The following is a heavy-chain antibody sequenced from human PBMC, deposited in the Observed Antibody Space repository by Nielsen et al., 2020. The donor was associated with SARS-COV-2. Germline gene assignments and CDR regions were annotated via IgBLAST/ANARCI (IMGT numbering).Heavy chain of an antibody. Sequence: GESLKISCQGSGYSFTNYWIAWVRQMPGKGLEWMGIIFPGDSDTRYSPSFEGQVTFSVDRSVSTAYLQWDSLEASDTAMYYCAILAIAAAGSSYYYGMDVWGQGTTVTVSS. V-gene: IGHV5-51*01. CDR3: AILAIAAAGSSYYYGMDV. J-gene: IGHJ6*02. CDR2: IFPGDSDT. CDR1: GYSFTNYW. D-gene: IGHD6-13*01.